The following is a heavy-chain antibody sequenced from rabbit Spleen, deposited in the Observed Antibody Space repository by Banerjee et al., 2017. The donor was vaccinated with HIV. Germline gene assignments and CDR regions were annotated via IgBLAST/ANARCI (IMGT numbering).Heavy chain of an antibody. D-gene: IGHD1-1*01. V-gene: IGHV1S40*01. CDR2: VFTSLSAS. Sequence: QSLEESGGGLVQPEGSLTLTCKASGFSLSGNYVMCWVRQAPGKGLEWVACVFTSLSASYYATWAKGRFTISRTSSTTVTLRMTSLTAADRATYFCARDLLGVIGWNFYLWGPGTLVTVS. CDR3: ARDLLGVIGWNFYL. CDR1: GFSLSGNYV. J-gene: IGHJ4*01.